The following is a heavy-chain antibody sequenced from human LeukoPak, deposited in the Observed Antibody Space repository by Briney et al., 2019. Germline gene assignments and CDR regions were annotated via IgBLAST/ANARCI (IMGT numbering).Heavy chain of an antibody. CDR1: GGSSSTYY. J-gene: IGHJ4*02. CDR2: IHTSGST. CDR3: VRPGQSNWWVYFNY. V-gene: IGHV4-4*09. D-gene: IGHD2-15*01. Sequence: SETLSLTCTVSGGSSSTYYWTWIRQPPGKGLEWIGNIHTSGSTNYNPSLKSRVTMSVDTSKNQFSLRLSSVTAADTAVYYCVRPGQSNWWVYFNYWGQGTVVTVSS.